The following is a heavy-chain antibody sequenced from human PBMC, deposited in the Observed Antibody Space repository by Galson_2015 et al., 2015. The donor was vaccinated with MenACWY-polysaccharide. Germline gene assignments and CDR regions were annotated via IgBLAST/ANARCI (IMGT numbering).Heavy chain of an antibody. CDR1: GFTFSSYW. CDR2: INSDGSSK. V-gene: IGHV3-74*01. J-gene: IGHJ5*02. Sequence: SLRLSCAASGFTFSSYWMHWVRQAPGKGLVWVSRINSDGSSKSYADSVKGRFTISRDNAKNTLYLQMNSLRVEDTAVYYCARAPRRDSRFGWFDHWGQGILVTVSS. CDR3: ARAPRRDSRFGWFDH. D-gene: IGHD6-13*01.